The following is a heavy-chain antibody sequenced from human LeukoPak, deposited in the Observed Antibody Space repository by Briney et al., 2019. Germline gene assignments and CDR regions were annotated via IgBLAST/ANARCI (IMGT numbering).Heavy chain of an antibody. J-gene: IGHJ4*02. CDR3: ATVPYYYGSGSSQFDY. D-gene: IGHD3-10*01. CDR1: GYTLTELS. CDR2: FDPEDGET. Sequence: ASVKVSCKVSGYTLTELSMHWVRQAPGKGLEWMGGFDPEDGETIYAQKFQGRVTMTEDTSTDTAYMELSSPRSEDTAVYYCATVPYYYGSGSSQFDYRGQGTLVTVSS. V-gene: IGHV1-24*01.